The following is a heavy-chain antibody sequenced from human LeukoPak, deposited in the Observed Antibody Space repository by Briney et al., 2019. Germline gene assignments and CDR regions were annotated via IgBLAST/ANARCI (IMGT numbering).Heavy chain of an antibody. CDR1: GGSLSGYY. J-gene: IGHJ5*02. D-gene: IGHD3-10*01. CDR2: INHSGST. Sequence: NASETLSLTCAVYGGSLSGYYWSWIRQPPGKGLEWIGEINHSGSTNYNPSLKSRVTISVDTSKNQFSLKLSSVTAADTAVYYCASKPLRRYYYGSGSYNEPWGQGTLVTVSS. V-gene: IGHV4-34*01. CDR3: ASKPLRRYYYGSGSYNEP.